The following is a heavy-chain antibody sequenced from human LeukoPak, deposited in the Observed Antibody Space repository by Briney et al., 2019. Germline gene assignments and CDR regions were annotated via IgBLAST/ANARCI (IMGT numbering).Heavy chain of an antibody. CDR1: GFTFSSYS. CDR2: ITTTFYT. D-gene: IGHD6-13*01. CDR3: AIVRSIWYEDY. J-gene: IGHJ4*02. Sequence: GGSLRLSCAASGFTFSSYSFNWLRQVPGKRLEIVSSITTTFYTYYTDSVKGRFTISSDNAKNSLYLQMISLRAEDTAVYYCAIVRSIWYEDYLGQGTLVGDCS. V-gene: IGHV3-21*04.